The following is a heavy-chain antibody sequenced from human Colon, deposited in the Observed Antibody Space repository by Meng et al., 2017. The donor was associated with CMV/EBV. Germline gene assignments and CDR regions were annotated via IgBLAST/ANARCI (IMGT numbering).Heavy chain of an antibody. CDR1: GAPISNFF. Sequence: QLQLQGSGPGLVRPSETLSPPCSVSGAPISNFFWSWIRQSAGMRLEWIGRIQSDGNTYYNPSLKSRVTVSQDTSKNQISLRLRSVTAADTAVYYCATGSGDFDHRGQGTLVTVSS. CDR2: IQSDGNT. D-gene: IGHD1-26*01. V-gene: IGHV4-4*07. J-gene: IGHJ4*02. CDR3: ATGSGDFDH.